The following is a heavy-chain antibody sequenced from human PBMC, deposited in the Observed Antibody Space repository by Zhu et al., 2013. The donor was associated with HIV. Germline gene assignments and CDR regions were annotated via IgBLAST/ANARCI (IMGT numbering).Heavy chain of an antibody. J-gene: IGHJ6*02. CDR1: AYTFTGYS. CDR2: INPSSGDT. D-gene: IGHD3-10*01. Sequence: QVQLVQSGAEAKKPGASVNVSCEISAYTFTGYSIHWVRQAPGQGLEWMGWINPSSGDTELAQIFQGRVTMACDTSIRTAYMEMSWLTSDDTAVYYCAKVNINLESGSYYNGADGMDVWGQGTTVTVSS. V-gene: IGHV1-2*02. CDR3: AKVNINLESGSYYNGADGMDV.